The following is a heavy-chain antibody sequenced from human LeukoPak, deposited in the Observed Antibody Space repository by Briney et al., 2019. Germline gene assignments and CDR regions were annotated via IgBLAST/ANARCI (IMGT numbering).Heavy chain of an antibody. Sequence: GASVKVSCKASGYTFTGYYMHWVRQAPGQGLEWMGRINPNSGGTNYAQKFQGRVTMTRDTSISTAYMELSRLRSDDAAVYYCARDPYYYDSSGYSEYWGQGTLVTVSS. V-gene: IGHV1-2*02. CDR3: ARDPYYYDSSGYSEY. J-gene: IGHJ4*02. D-gene: IGHD3-22*01. CDR2: INPNSGGT. CDR1: GYTFTGYY.